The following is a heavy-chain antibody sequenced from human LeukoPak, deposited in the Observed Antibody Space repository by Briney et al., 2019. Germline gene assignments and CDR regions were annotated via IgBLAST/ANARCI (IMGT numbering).Heavy chain of an antibody. CDR3: AKEGGVRGTVTTMYYYYYYGMDV. CDR1: GFTFSSYA. V-gene: IGHV3-23*01. CDR2: ISGSGGST. Sequence: PGGSLRLSCAASGFTFSSYAMSWVRQAPGKGLEWVSDISGSGGSTYYADSVKGRFTISRDNSKNTLYLQMNSLRAEDTAVYYCAKEGGVRGTVTTMYYYYYYGMDVWGQGTTVTVSS. D-gene: IGHD4-17*01. J-gene: IGHJ6*02.